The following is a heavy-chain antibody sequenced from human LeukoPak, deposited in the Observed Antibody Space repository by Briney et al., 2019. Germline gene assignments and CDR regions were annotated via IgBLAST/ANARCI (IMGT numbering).Heavy chain of an antibody. CDR3: AIVGYDSSGYLSGDY. J-gene: IGHJ4*02. V-gene: IGHV1-3*01. D-gene: IGHD3-22*01. CDR2: INAGNGNT. Sequence: ASVKVSCKASGYSFTSYAMHWVRQAPGQRLEWMGWINAGNGNTKYSQKFQGRVTITRDRSASKAYLELSSLRSEDTAVYYCAIVGYDSSGYLSGDYWGQGTLVTVSS. CDR1: GYSFTSYA.